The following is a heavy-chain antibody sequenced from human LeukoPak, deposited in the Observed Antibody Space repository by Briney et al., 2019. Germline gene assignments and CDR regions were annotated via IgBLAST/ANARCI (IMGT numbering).Heavy chain of an antibody. CDR3: ARVVSSGLHDY. D-gene: IGHD3-22*01. V-gene: IGHV3-74*03. CDR2: TNSDGSST. CDR1: GFTFSAYA. J-gene: IGHJ4*02. Sequence: PGGSLRLSCAASGFTFSAYAMNWVRQAPGKGLVWVSQTNSDGSSTTNADSVKGRFTTSRDNAKNTLYLQMNSLRAEDTAVYYCARVVSSGLHDYWGQGTLVTVSS.